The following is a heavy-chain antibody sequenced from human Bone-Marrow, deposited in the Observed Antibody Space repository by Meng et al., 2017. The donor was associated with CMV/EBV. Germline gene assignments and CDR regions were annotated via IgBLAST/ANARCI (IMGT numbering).Heavy chain of an antibody. CDR1: GSNSTGYS. D-gene: IGHD2-2*02. V-gene: IGHV1-46*01. J-gene: IGHJ6*02. CDR2: INPSGGST. Sequence: VKVYSRASGSNSTGYSLHWVRQAPGQGLEWMGIINPSGGSTSYAQKFQGRVTMTRDTSTSTVYMELSSLRSEDTAVYYCARSNYELVVPAAIHPGGGYYYGMDVWGQGTTVTVSS. CDR3: ARSNYELVVPAAIHPGGGYYYGMDV.